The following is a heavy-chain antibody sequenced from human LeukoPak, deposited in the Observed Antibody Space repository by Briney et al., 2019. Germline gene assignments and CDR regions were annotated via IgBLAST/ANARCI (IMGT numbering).Heavy chain of an antibody. J-gene: IGHJ6*04. D-gene: IGHD3-10*01. CDR3: AKGTLYYGSRSYCMDV. CDR1: GFTFYSYA. V-gene: IGHV3-23*01. Sequence: GGSLRLSCAASGFTFYSYAMSWVRQAPGKGLEWVSAISGSGDNTYYADSVKGRFTISRDNSKNTLYLQMNSLRAEDTAVYYCAKGTLYYGSRSYCMDVWGKGTTVSVSS. CDR2: ISGSGDNT.